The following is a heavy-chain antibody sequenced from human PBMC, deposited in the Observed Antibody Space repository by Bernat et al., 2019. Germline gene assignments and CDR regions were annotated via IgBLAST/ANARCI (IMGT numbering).Heavy chain of an antibody. CDR3: ARARVTMVRGVSPYYGMDV. CDR2: ITPIFGTA. V-gene: IGHV1-69*01. D-gene: IGHD3-10*01. J-gene: IGHJ6*02. Sequence: QVQLVQSGAEVKKPGSSVKVSCKASGGTFSSYAISWVRQAPGQGLEWMGGITPIFGTANYAQKFQGRVTITADESTSTAYMELSSLRSEDTAVYYCARARVTMVRGVSPYYGMDVWGQGTTVTVSS. CDR1: GGTFSSYA.